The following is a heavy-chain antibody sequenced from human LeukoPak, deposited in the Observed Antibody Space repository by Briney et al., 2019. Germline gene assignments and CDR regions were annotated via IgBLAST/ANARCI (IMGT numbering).Heavy chain of an antibody. Sequence: GASVKVSCKASGCTFTNYDFSWVRQAPGQGLEWMGWISTYSGSTNYAQKLQGRVTMTTDTSTSTAYMELRSLSSDDTAVYYCARQGYGGNPQGAADYWGQGTLVTVSS. CDR2: ISTYSGST. CDR3: ARQGYGGNPQGAADY. J-gene: IGHJ4*02. D-gene: IGHD4-23*01. CDR1: GCTFTNYD. V-gene: IGHV1-18*01.